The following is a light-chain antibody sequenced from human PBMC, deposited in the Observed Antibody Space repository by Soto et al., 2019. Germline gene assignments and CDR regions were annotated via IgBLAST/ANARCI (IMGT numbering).Light chain of an antibody. CDR1: QRVSSSY. Sequence: EIVLTQSPGTLSLSPGERATLSCRASQRVSSSYLAWYQQKPGQAPRLLIYGASSRATGIPDRFSGSGSETDFTLTISRLEPEDFAVYYCQQYGSSLFTFGPGTKVDIK. V-gene: IGKV3-20*01. CDR3: QQYGSSLFT. CDR2: GAS. J-gene: IGKJ3*01.